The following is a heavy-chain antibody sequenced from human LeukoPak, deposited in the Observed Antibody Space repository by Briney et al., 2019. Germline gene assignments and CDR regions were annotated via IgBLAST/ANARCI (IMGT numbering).Heavy chain of an antibody. Sequence: GGSLRLSCAASGFTFSSYAMSWVRQAPGKGLEWVSAISGSGGSTYYADSVKGRFTISRDNSKNTLYLQMNSLRAEVTAVYYCAKDRIATVVTPYDYWGQGTLVTVSS. CDR1: GFTFSSYA. CDR3: AKDRIATVVTPYDY. CDR2: ISGSGGST. V-gene: IGHV3-23*01. D-gene: IGHD4-23*01. J-gene: IGHJ4*02.